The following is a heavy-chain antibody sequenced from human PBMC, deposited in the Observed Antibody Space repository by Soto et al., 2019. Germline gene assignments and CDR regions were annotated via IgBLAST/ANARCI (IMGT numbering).Heavy chain of an antibody. CDR2: ISATGGGT. CDR1: GFKFSNYA. V-gene: IGHV3-23*01. CDR3: AKDRRAGGNPVFYFDF. D-gene: IGHD3-16*01. J-gene: IGHJ4*02. Sequence: PGGSLRLSCAASGFKFSNYAMSWVRQAPGKGLEWVSLISATGGGTYYADSVKGRFTISRDNSHNTLYLQVHSLTAEDTAVYYCAKDRRAGGNPVFYFDFWGQGAQVTVS.